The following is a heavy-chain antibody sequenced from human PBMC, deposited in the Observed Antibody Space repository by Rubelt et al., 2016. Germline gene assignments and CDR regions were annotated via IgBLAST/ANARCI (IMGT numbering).Heavy chain of an antibody. V-gene: IGHV3-23*01. CDR2: ISGSGGST. Sequence: RLSCAASGFTFSSYAMSWVRQAPGKGLEWVSAISGSGGSTYYADSVKGRFTISRDNSKNTLYLQMNSLRAEDTAVYYCARGRELYYYGMDVGGQGTTVTVSS. CDR1: GFTFSSYA. J-gene: IGHJ6*02. D-gene: IGHD1-7*01. CDR3: ARGRELYYYGMDV.